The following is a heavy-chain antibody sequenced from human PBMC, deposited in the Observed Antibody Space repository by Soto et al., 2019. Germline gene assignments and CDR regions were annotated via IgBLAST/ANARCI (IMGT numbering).Heavy chain of an antibody. CDR3: AGYNWNYYFDP. Sequence: SETLSLTCVVSGGSITSYYWAWLRQPPGKGLEWIGHIYHSGSTIYNPSLKSRVTISVDTSKSQFSLNLNSMTAADTAVYYCAGYNWNYYFDPWGQGTLVTVSS. CDR2: IYHSGST. CDR1: GGSITSYY. J-gene: IGHJ5*02. V-gene: IGHV4-59*03. D-gene: IGHD1-7*01.